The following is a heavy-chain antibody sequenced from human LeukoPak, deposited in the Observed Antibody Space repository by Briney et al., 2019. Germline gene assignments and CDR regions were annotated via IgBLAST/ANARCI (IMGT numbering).Heavy chain of an antibody. CDR1: GFTFSSYS. CDR2: ITSSSSAI. V-gene: IGHV3-48*04. D-gene: IGHD6-13*01. CDR3: ARDGSSWYFDY. Sequence: GGSLRLSCAASGFTFSSYSMNWVRQAPGKGLEWVSYITSSSSAIYYADSVKGRFTISRDNAKNSLYLQMNSLRAEDTAVYYCARDGSSWYFDYWGQGTLVTVSS. J-gene: IGHJ4*02.